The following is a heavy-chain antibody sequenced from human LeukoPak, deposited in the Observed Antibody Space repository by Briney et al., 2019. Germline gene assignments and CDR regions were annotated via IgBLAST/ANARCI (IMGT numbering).Heavy chain of an antibody. Sequence: GGSLRLSCAASGFTFSNAWMSWVRQAPGKGLEWVGRIKSKTDGGTTDYAAPVKGRFTISRDDSKNTLYLQMNSLKTEDTAVYYCTHTTQGPYCGGDCLYWGQGTLVTVSS. CDR3: THTTQGPYCGGDCLY. CDR1: GFTFSNAW. V-gene: IGHV3-15*01. D-gene: IGHD2-21*01. CDR2: IKSKTDGGTT. J-gene: IGHJ4*02.